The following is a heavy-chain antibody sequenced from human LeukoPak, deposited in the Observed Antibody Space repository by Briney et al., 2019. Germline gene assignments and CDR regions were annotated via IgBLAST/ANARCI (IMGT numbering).Heavy chain of an antibody. J-gene: IGHJ3*02. D-gene: IGHD5-18*01. Sequence: GGSLRLSCEASGFTFSSYDMTWVRLTPGKGLQWVSSIGFGSIRTYHADSVKGRFIISRDNSKNTLYLQMNSLRAEDTAVYYCARGSGVDTAMVTSGGAFDIWGQGTMVTVSS. CDR3: ARGSGVDTAMVTSGGAFDI. CDR1: GFTFSSYD. CDR2: IGFGSIRT. V-gene: IGHV3-23*01.